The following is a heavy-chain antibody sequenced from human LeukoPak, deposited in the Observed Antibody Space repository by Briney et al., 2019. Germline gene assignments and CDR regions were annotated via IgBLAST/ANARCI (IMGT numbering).Heavy chain of an antibody. CDR2: IFYSGST. V-gene: IGHV4-61*01. D-gene: IGHD4-17*01. J-gene: IGHJ5*02. CDR3: ARAKNDYGDYNWFGP. CDR1: GGSVSSASYY. Sequence: SETLSLTCSVSGGSVSSASYYWSWIRQPPGKGLEWIGYIFYSGSTNYNPSLKSRVTISVDTSKNQFSLKLSSVTAADTAVDYLARAKNDYGDYNWFGPWGQGTLVTVSS.